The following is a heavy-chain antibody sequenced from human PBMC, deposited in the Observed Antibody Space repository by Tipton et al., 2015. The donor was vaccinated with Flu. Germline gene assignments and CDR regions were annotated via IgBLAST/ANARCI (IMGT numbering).Heavy chain of an antibody. Sequence: TLSLTCAVYGGSFSGYYWSWIRQPPGKGLEWIGEINHSGSTNYNPSLKSRVTISVDTSKNQFSLKLSSVTAADTAVYYCARGTLDYYDSSGYYYGAFDIWGQGTMVTVSS. CDR1: GGSFSGYY. D-gene: IGHD3-22*01. CDR3: ARGTLDYYDSSGYYYGAFDI. V-gene: IGHV4-34*01. J-gene: IGHJ3*02. CDR2: INHSGST.